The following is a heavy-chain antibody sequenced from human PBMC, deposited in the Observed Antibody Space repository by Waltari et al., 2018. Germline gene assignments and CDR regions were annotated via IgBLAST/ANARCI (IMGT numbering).Heavy chain of an antibody. CDR1: GYTLPASS. D-gene: IGHD6-19*01. V-gene: IGHV1-24*01. CDR2: FDPEDGET. J-gene: IGHJ4*02. CDR3: ATIPNTRIAVAGFYYFDY. Sequence: QVQLVQSGAEVKKPGASVTVSCKVSGYTLPASSMHWVRPAPGKGLEWMGVFDPEDGETIYAQKFQGRVTMTEDTSTDTAYMELSSLRSEDTAVYYCATIPNTRIAVAGFYYFDYWGQGTLVTVSS.